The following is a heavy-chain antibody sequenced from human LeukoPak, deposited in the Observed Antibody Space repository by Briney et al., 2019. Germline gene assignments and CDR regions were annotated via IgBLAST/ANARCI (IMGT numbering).Heavy chain of an antibody. J-gene: IGHJ5*01. CDR2: IRSKAYGGTT. D-gene: IGHD1-7*01. CDR3: ARDRGRTNYGDNNWFDS. V-gene: IGHV3-49*04. CDR1: GFTFGDYA. Sequence: GGSLRLSCTASGFTFGDYAMSWVRQAPGKGLEWVGFIRSKAYGGTTEYAASVKGRFTIPRDDSKSIAYLQMNSLRAEDTAVYYCARDRGRTNYGDNNWFDSWGQGTLVTVSS.